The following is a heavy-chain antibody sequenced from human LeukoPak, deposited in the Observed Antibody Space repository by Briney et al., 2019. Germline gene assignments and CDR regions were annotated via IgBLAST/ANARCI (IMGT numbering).Heavy chain of an antibody. CDR1: GGTYSRYA. Sequence: SVTVSCKASGGTYSRYAINWVRLAPGQGLEWMGRITPVLDIAHYAQKFQGRVTITADKSTSTAYMELTSLRSEDTAVYYCAPGGIGAHDRSEFVGHWGQGTLVTVSS. D-gene: IGHD2-21*01. J-gene: IGHJ4*02. CDR3: APGGIGAHDRSEFVGH. CDR2: ITPVLDIA. V-gene: IGHV1-69*04.